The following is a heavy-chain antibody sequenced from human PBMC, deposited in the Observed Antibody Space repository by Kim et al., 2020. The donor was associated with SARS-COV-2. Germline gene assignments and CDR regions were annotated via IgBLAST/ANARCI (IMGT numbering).Heavy chain of an antibody. Sequence: RFTISRDNSKNTLYLQMNSLRAEDTAVYYCARGYYDFWSGYYYYYYGMDVWGQGTTVTVSS. CDR3: ARGYYDFWSGYYYYYYGMDV. V-gene: IGHV3-30*07. J-gene: IGHJ6*02. D-gene: IGHD3-3*01.